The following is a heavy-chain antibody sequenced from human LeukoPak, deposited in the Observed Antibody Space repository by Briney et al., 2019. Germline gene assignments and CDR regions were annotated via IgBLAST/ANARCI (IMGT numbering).Heavy chain of an antibody. CDR1: NYTFTSYG. V-gene: IGHV1-18*01. D-gene: IGHD3-22*01. Sequence: ASVKVSCKASNYTFTSYGISWVRQAPGQGLEWMGWMNAYSGNTNYAQKLQGRVTMTTDTSTSTAYMELRNLRSDDTAVYYCAREAGQGSGYYRDANAFDIWGQGTMVTVSS. CDR3: AREAGQGSGYYRDANAFDI. CDR2: MNAYSGNT. J-gene: IGHJ3*02.